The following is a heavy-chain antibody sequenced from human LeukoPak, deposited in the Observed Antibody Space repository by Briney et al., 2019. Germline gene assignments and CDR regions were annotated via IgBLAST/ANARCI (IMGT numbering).Heavy chain of an antibody. J-gene: IGHJ4*02. D-gene: IGHD5-18*01. CDR3: ARGGSDTAMAHDY. CDR2: INLDGSQK. CDR1: GFTFSNYW. Sequence: GGSLRLSCAASGFTFSNYWMAWVRQAPGKGPEWVANINLDGSQKYYVDSVKGRFTISRDDAKNTLYLQLNSLRAEDTAVYFCARGGSDTAMAHDYWGQGTLVTVSS. V-gene: IGHV3-7*01.